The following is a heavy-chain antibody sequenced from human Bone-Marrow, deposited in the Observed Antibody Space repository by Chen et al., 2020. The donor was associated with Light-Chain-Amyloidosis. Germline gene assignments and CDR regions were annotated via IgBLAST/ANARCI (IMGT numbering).Heavy chain of an antibody. Sequence: QVQLVESGGGVVQPGRSLRLSCAASGFTLSSYGLHWGRQAPGKGLGWVAVIWYDGNNKYYADSVKGRFTISRDNSKNTLYLQMNSLSAEDTAVYYCARDARYGSGSPRLYYGMDVWGQGTTVTVSS. CDR3: ARDARYGSGSPRLYYGMDV. CDR1: GFTLSSYG. V-gene: IGHV3-33*01. J-gene: IGHJ6*02. CDR2: IWYDGNNK. D-gene: IGHD3-10*01.